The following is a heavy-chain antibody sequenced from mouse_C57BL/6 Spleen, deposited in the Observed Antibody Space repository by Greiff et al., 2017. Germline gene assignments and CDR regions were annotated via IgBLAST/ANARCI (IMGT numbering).Heavy chain of an antibody. Sequence: EVQLQQSGAELVRPGASVKLSCTASGFNIKDYYMHWVKQRPEQGLEWIGRIDPEDGDTEYAPKFQGKATMTADTSSNTAYLQLRSLTSEDTAVYYCTNCLNYYGSSYDYYAMDYWGQGTSVTVSS. CDR3: TNCLNYYGSSYDYYAMDY. CDR2: IDPEDGDT. V-gene: IGHV14-1*01. J-gene: IGHJ4*01. D-gene: IGHD1-1*01. CDR1: GFNIKDYY.